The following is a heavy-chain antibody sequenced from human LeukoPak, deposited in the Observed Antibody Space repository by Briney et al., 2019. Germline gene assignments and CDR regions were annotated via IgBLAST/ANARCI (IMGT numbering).Heavy chain of an antibody. CDR1: GFTFSGYG. J-gene: IGHJ4*02. V-gene: IGHV3-30*18. D-gene: IGHD6-19*01. CDR3: ANVPSGSSGWYVLDY. CDR2: ISYDGSNK. Sequence: GRSLRLSCAASGFTFSGYGMHWVRQAPGKGLEWVAVISYDGSNKYYADSVKGRFTISRDNSKNTLYLQMNRLRAEDTAVYYCANVPSGSSGWYVLDYWGQGTLVTVSS.